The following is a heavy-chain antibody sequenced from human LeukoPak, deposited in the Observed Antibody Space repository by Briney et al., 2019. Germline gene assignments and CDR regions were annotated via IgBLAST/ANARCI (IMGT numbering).Heavy chain of an antibody. CDR3: ARQYCTNGVCYADGFDY. J-gene: IGHJ4*02. D-gene: IGHD2-8*01. V-gene: IGHV3-21*01. CDR1: GFTVTSTY. CDR2: ISSSSSYI. Sequence: GGSLRLSCAASGFTVTSTYMAWVRQAPGKGLEWVSSISSSSSYIYYADSVKGRFTISRDNAKNSLYLQMNSLRAEDTAVYYCARQYCTNGVCYADGFDYWGQGTLVTVSS.